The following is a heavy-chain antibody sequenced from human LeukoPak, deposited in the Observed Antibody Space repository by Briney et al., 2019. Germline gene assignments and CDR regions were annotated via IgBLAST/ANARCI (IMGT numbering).Heavy chain of an antibody. CDR3: ASGTAANGMDV. J-gene: IGHJ6*02. CDR1: GDSVSSNRGA. D-gene: IGHD1-1*01. Sequence: SQTLSLTCAISGDSVSSNRGAWNWIRQSPSRGLEWLGRTYYRSKWHNEYAVSLRSRITINPDTSKNQFSLQLNSVSPEDTAVYYCASGTAANGMDVWGQGTTVTVSS. V-gene: IGHV6-1*01. CDR2: TYYRSKWHN.